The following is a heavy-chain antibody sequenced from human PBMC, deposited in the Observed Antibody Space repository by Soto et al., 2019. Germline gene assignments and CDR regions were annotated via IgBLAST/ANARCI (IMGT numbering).Heavy chain of an antibody. CDR2: IIPIFGTA. D-gene: IGHD2-8*01. Sequence: QVQLVQSGAEVKKPGSSVKVSCKASGGTFSSYAISWVRQAPGQGLEWMGGIIPIFGTANYAQKFQGRVTITADESTSTAYMELSSLRYEDTAVYYCARSDIVLMVYATYYYYGMDVWGQGTTVTVSS. J-gene: IGHJ6*02. CDR3: ARSDIVLMVYATYYYYGMDV. V-gene: IGHV1-69*01. CDR1: GGTFSSYA.